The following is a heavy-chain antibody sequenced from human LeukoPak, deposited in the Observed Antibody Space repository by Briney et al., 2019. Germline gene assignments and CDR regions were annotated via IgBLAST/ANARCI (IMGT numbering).Heavy chain of an antibody. CDR3: AKDGGAPYYCYYMDV. D-gene: IGHD4-17*01. V-gene: IGHV3-30*02. CDR2: IRYDGSNK. CDR1: GFTFSSYG. Sequence: PGGSLRLSCAASGFTFSSYGMHWVRQAPGKGLEWVAFIRYDGSNKYYADSVKGRFTISRDNSKNTLYLQMNSLRAEDTAVYYCAKDGGAPYYCYYMDVWGKGTTVTVSS. J-gene: IGHJ6*03.